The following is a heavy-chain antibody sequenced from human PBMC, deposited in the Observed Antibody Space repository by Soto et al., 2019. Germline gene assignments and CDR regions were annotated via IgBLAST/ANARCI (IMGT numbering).Heavy chain of an antibody. Sequence: ASVKVSCKASGYTFTSYAMHWVRQAPGQRLEWMGWINAGNGNTKYSQKFQGRVTITRDTSASTAYMELSSLRSEDTAVYYCARDTTVTSPFDYWGQGTLVTVSS. V-gene: IGHV1-3*01. CDR2: INAGNGNT. CDR3: ARDTTVTSPFDY. CDR1: GYTFTSYA. D-gene: IGHD4-17*01. J-gene: IGHJ4*02.